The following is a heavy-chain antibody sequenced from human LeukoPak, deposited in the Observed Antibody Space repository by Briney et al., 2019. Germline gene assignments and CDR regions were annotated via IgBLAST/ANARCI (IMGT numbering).Heavy chain of an antibody. Sequence: GGSLRLSCAASGFTFANAWMSWVRQAPGKGLEWVSVIYSGGTTYYADSVKGRFTISRDNSKNTLYLQMSSLRAEDTAVYYCSASHYSSSWYFYWGQGTLVTVSS. CDR2: IYSGGTT. CDR3: SASHYSSSWYFY. D-gene: IGHD6-13*01. V-gene: IGHV3-53*01. CDR1: GFTFANAW. J-gene: IGHJ4*02.